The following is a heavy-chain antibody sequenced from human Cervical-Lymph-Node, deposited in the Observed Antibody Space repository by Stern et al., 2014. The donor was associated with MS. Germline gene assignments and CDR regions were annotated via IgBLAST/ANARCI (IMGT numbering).Heavy chain of an antibody. CDR2: IYYSGST. CDR3: ATANYYYDSSGYYFDY. J-gene: IGHJ4*02. D-gene: IGHD3-22*01. V-gene: IGHV4-31*03. CDR1: GGSISSGGYY. Sequence: QVQLQESGPGLVKPSQTLSLTCTVSGGSISSGGYYWSWIRQHPGKGLEGIGYIYYSGSTYYNPSLKSRVTISVDTLKNQFSLKLSSVTAADTAVYYCATANYYYDSSGYYFDYWGQGTLVTVSS.